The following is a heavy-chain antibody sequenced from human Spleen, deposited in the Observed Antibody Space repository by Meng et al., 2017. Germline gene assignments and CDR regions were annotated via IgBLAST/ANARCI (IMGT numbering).Heavy chain of an antibody. Sequence: GESLKISCAASGFTFSSYTMTWVRQAPGKGLEWVSDIIGSGASTYYADSVKGRFTISRDNSKNTLYLQMNSLRAEDTAVYYCARSITSGHPGGVDPWGQGTLVTVSS. CDR2: IIGSGAST. D-gene: IGHD1-14*01. J-gene: IGHJ5*02. CDR1: GFTFSSYT. CDR3: ARSITSGHPGGVDP. V-gene: IGHV3-23*01.